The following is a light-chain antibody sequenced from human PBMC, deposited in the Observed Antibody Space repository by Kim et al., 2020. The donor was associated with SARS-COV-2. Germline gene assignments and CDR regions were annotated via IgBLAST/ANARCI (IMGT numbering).Light chain of an antibody. CDR2: GAS. J-gene: IGKJ2*01. CDR1: QSVNIDY. CDR3: QQYGGSRN. V-gene: IGKV3-20*01. Sequence: SLSPGERAPLACRASQSVNIDYLAWYQQKPGQAPRLLIYGASSRATGITDRFSGSGSGTDFTLTIARLEPEDFAVYYCQQYGGSRNFGQGTKLEI.